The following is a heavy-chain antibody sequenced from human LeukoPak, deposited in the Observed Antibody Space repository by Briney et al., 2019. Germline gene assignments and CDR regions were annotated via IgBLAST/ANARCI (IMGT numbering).Heavy chain of an antibody. CDR2: IIPIFGTA. V-gene: IGHV1-69*13. CDR3: ARWEVTTVNDYYYYGMDV. Sequence: ASVKVSCKASGGTFSIYAISWVRQAPGQGLEWMGGIIPIFGTANYAQKFQGRVTITADESTSTAYMELSSLRSEDTAVYYCARWEVTTVNDYYYYGMDVWGQGTTVTVSS. CDR1: GGTFSIYA. D-gene: IGHD4-11*01. J-gene: IGHJ6*02.